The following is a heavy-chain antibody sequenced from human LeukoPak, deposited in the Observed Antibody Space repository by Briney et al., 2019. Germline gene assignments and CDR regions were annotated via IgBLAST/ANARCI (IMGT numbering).Heavy chain of an antibody. Sequence: GGSLRLSCAASGFTFSKYAMSWVRQAPGKGLEWVSAICGSGGSTYYADFVKGRFTVSRDNSKNTLYLQMNSLRAEDTAVYYCAKGSGDNCYGPGDYWGQGTLVTVSS. V-gene: IGHV3-23*01. CDR3: AKGSGDNCYGPGDY. D-gene: IGHD2-15*01. CDR2: ICGSGGST. CDR1: GFTFSKYA. J-gene: IGHJ4*02.